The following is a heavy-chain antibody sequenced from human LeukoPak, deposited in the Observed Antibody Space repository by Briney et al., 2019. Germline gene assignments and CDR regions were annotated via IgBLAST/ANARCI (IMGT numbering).Heavy chain of an antibody. Sequence: ASVKVSCKASGYTFTDYYMRWVRQAPGQGLEWMGWINPSSGATNHAQKFQGRVTMTSDTSISAAYLELSRLRSDDTAFYYCARGSKPGYTYGGGYWGQGTLVTVSS. CDR1: GYTFTDYY. CDR3: ARGSKPGYTYGGGY. D-gene: IGHD2-21*01. CDR2: INPSSGAT. V-gene: IGHV1-2*02. J-gene: IGHJ4*02.